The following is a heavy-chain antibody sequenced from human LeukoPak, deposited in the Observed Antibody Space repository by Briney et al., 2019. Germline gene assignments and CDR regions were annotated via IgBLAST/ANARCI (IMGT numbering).Heavy chain of an antibody. CDR2: INPNSGGT. Sequence: ASVKVSCKASGYTFTGYYMHWVRQAPGQGLEWMGWINPNSGGTNYAQKFQGRVTMTRDTSISTAYMELSRLRSDDTAVYYCARGRRYCSSTSCYEAFDIWGQGTMVTVSS. V-gene: IGHV1-2*02. CDR3: ARGRRYCSSTSCYEAFDI. CDR1: GYTFTGYY. D-gene: IGHD2-2*01. J-gene: IGHJ3*02.